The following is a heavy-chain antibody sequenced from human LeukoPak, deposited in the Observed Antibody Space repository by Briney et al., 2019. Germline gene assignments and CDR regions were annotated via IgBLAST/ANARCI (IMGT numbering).Heavy chain of an antibody. CDR2: ISGSGGST. D-gene: IGHD6-13*01. J-gene: IGHJ4*02. Sequence: PGGSLRLSCAASGFTFSSYAMSWVRQAPGKGLEWVSAISGSGGSTYYADSVKGRFTISRDNSKNTLYLQMNSLRAEDTAVYYCAGGPQSSSWGGSFDYWGQGTLVTVSS. CDR3: AGGPQSSSWGGSFDY. V-gene: IGHV3-23*01. CDR1: GFTFSSYA.